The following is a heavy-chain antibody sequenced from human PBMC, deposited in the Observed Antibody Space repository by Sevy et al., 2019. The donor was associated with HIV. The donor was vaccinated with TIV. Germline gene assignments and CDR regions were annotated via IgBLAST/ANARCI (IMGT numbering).Heavy chain of an antibody. CDR2: FSSRSNYI. D-gene: IGHD3-3*01. CDR1: GFTFSSYS. Sequence: GGSLRLSCAASGFTFSSYSMNWIRQAPGKGLEWVSAFSSRSNYIYYADSVKGRFTISRDNAKNSLYLQMNSLRAEDTAIYSCARDAREGSGYFHDGFDMWGQRTMVTVSS. CDR3: ARDAREGSGYFHDGFDM. V-gene: IGHV3-21*01. J-gene: IGHJ3*02.